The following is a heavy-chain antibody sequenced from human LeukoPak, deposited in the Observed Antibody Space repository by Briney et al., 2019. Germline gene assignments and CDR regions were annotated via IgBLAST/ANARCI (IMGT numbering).Heavy chain of an antibody. CDR3: ASRLDGYYSRPFDY. CDR2: INHSGST. Sequence: SETLSLTCAVYGGSFSGYYWSWIRQPPGKGLEWIGEINHSGSTNYNPSLKSRVTISVDTSKNQFSLKLSSVTAADTAVYYCASRLDGYYSRPFDYWGQGTLDTVSS. D-gene: IGHD5-24*01. CDR1: GGSFSGYY. J-gene: IGHJ4*02. V-gene: IGHV4-34*01.